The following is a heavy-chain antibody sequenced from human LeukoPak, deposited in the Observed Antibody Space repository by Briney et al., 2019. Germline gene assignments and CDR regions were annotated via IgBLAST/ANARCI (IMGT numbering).Heavy chain of an antibody. J-gene: IGHJ4*02. CDR2: IGSSSSYI. V-gene: IGHV3-21*01. Sequence: GGSLRLSCAASGFTFSSYSMNWVRQAPGKGLEWVSSIGSSSSYIYYADSVKGRFTISRDNAKNSLYLQMNSLRAEDTAVYYCARVGYCISIDCYGTYYFDYWGQGALVTVSS. D-gene: IGHD2-2*01. CDR1: GFTFSSYS. CDR3: ARVGYCISIDCYGTYYFDY.